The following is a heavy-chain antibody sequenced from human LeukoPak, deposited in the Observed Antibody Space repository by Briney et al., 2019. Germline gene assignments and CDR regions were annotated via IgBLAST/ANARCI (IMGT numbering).Heavy chain of an antibody. V-gene: IGHV3-33*01. J-gene: IGHJ6*03. CDR1: GFTFRDHG. CDR3: ARDQPSGYYYSYYYYYMDV. CDR2: ILYDGSNK. Sequence: TGGSLRLSCAASGFTFRDHGMHWVRQAPGKGLEWVTFILYDGSNKYYTDSVKGRFTISRDNAKNSLYLQMNSLRAEDTAVYYCARDQPSGYYYSYYYYYMDVWGKGTTVTVSS. D-gene: IGHD3-22*01.